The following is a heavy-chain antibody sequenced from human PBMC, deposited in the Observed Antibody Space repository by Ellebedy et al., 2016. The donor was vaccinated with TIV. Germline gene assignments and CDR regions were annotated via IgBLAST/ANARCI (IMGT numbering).Heavy chain of an antibody. J-gene: IGHJ6*02. D-gene: IGHD3-10*01. V-gene: IGHV3-7*03. CDR3: AKDQYYGSGSRYGMDV. CDR1: GFMFSNYW. Sequence: GESLKISXAASGFMFSNYWMTWVRQAPGKGLEWVANINKDANEIYYVDSVKGRFTISRDNAKNSLYLQMNSLRAEDTALYYCAKDQYYGSGSRYGMDVWGQGAAVTVSS. CDR2: INKDANEI.